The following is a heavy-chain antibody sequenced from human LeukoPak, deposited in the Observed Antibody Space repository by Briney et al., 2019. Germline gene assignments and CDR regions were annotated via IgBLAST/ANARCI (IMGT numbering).Heavy chain of an antibody. D-gene: IGHD6-19*01. CDR1: EYTFTAYY. V-gene: IGHV1-2*02. Sequence: ASVKLSCKASEYTFTAYYVHWMRHAPGQGLERMGWINPNSGDTNFAQNFQGRVTMTRDTSISTVYMELSRLRSDDTAVYYCARVGQWLVENDWFDPWGQGTLVTVSS. CDR2: INPNSGDT. J-gene: IGHJ5*02. CDR3: ARVGQWLVENDWFDP.